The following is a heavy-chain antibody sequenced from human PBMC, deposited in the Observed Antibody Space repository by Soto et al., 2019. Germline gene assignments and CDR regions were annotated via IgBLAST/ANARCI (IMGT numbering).Heavy chain of an antibody. CDR3: ARDWSIYCSSTSCRHYYYGMDV. CDR1: GDSISSGGYY. V-gene: IGHV4-31*03. J-gene: IGHJ6*02. Sequence: SETLSLTCTVSGDSISSGGYYWSWIRQHPGQGLEWIGYIYYSGSTYYNPSLKSRVTISVDTSKNQFSLKLSSVTAADPAVYYCARDWSIYCSSTSCRHYYYGMDVWGQGTTVTVSS. D-gene: IGHD2-2*01. CDR2: IYYSGST.